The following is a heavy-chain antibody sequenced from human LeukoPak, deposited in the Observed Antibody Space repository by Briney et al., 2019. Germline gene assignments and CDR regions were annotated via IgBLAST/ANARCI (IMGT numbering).Heavy chain of an antibody. CDR1: GYTFTSYG. CDR2: ISAYNGNT. D-gene: IGHD1-26*01. Sequence: APVKASCKASGYTFTSYGISWVRQAPGHGLEWMGWISAYNGNTNYAQKLQGRVTMTTDTSTSTAYMELRSLRSDDTAVYYCARVGATPVDAFDIWGQGTMVTVSS. V-gene: IGHV1-18*01. CDR3: ARVGATPVDAFDI. J-gene: IGHJ3*02.